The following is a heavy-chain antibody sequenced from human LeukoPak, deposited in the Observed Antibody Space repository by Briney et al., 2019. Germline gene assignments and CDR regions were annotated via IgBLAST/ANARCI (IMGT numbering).Heavy chain of an antibody. CDR1: RFTFNRYG. V-gene: IGHV3-30*03. D-gene: IGHD3-22*01. Sequence: GGSLRLSCTASRFTFNRYGMHWVRQAPGKGLEWVAVIPYDGTNKYYADSVKGRFTISRDNSKNTLYLQMNSLRAEDTAVYYCARDCYDSSGPNYYYYYMDVWGKGTTVTVSS. J-gene: IGHJ6*03. CDR2: IPYDGTNK. CDR3: ARDCYDSSGPNYYYYYMDV.